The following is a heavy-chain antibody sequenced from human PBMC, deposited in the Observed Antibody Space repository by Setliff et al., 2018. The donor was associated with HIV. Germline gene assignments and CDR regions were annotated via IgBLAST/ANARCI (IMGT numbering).Heavy chain of an antibody. V-gene: IGHV1-69*13. CDR1: GGTFSNYA. J-gene: IGHJ4*02. CDR3: AVGDYVWGSYRLDF. Sequence: ASVKFSCKASGGTFSNYAFSWVRLAPGQGLEWMGGIIPVYDTTNYEKKFLDRVTITADESTSTVYLELISLRSEDTAVYYCAVGDYVWGSYRLDFWGQGTLVTVSS. CDR2: IIPVYDTT. D-gene: IGHD3-16*02.